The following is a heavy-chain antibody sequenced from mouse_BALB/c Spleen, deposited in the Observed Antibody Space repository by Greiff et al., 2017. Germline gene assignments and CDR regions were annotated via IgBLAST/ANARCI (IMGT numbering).Heavy chain of an antibody. V-gene: IGHV1-69*02. CDR1: GYTFTSYW. CDR2: IYPSDSYT. CDR3: TRGTGGAMDY. Sequence: VQLQQPGAELVRPGASVKLSCKASGYTFTSYWINWVKQRPGQGLEWIGNIYPSDSYTNYNQKFKDKATLTVDKSSSTAYMQLSSPTSEDSAVYYCTRGTGGAMDYWGQGTSVTVSS. J-gene: IGHJ4*01. D-gene: IGHD4-1*01.